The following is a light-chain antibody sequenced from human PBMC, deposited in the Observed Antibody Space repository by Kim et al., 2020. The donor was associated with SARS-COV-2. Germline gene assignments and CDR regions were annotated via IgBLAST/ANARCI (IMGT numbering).Light chain of an antibody. J-gene: IGKJ2*01. CDR3: QQYNNWPPYT. CDR2: DAS. CDR1: QSVRSN. V-gene: IGKV3-15*01. Sequence: EIVMTQSPATLSVSPGERATLSCRASQSVRSNLAWYQQKPGQAPRLLIYDASTTATGIPARFSGSGSGTEFTLTISSLQSEDFAVYYCQQYNNWPPYTFGQGTKLEI.